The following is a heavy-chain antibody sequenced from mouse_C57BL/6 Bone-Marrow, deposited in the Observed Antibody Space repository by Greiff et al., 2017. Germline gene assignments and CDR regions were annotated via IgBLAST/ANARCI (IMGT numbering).Heavy chain of an antibody. D-gene: IGHD1-1*01. J-gene: IGHJ2*01. CDR2: ISSGSSTI. Sequence: EVQGVESGGGLVKPGGSLKLSCAASGFTFSDYGMHWVRQAPEKGLEWVAYISSGSSTIYYADTVKGRITISRDNAKTTLFLHMTSLSSEDTAMYYCARRGHGSRLDYWGQGTTLTVSS. CDR3: ARRGHGSRLDY. V-gene: IGHV5-17*01. CDR1: GFTFSDYG.